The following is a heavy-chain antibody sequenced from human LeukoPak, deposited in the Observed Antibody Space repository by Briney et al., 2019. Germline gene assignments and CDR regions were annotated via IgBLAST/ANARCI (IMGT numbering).Heavy chain of an antibody. J-gene: IGHJ4*02. Sequence: SETLSLTCTVSGGSISSSSYYWGWIRQPPGKGLEWIANIYYSGSAYYNPSLKSRVTISVDTSKNQFSLKLSSVTAADTAVYYCARLDVDTSMARYFDYWGQGTLVTVSS. CDR2: IYYSGSA. CDR1: GGSISSSSYY. D-gene: IGHD5-18*01. V-gene: IGHV4-39*01. CDR3: ARLDVDTSMARYFDY.